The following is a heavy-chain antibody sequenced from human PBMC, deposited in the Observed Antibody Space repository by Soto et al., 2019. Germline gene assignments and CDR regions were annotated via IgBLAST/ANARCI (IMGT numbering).Heavy chain of an antibody. D-gene: IGHD3-3*01. Sequence: PSETLSLTCTVSGGSISSSSYYWGWIRQPPGKGLEWIGSIYYSGSTYYNPSLKSRVTISVDTSKNQFSLKLSSVTAADTAVYYCARGPVGRFLEWLPTYYYYYGMDVWGQGTTVTVSS. J-gene: IGHJ6*02. CDR3: ARGPVGRFLEWLPTYYYYYGMDV. CDR2: IYYSGST. V-gene: IGHV4-39*01. CDR1: GGSISSSSYY.